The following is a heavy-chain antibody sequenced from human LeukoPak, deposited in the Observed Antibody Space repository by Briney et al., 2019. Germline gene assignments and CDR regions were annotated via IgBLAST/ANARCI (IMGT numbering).Heavy chain of an antibody. J-gene: IGHJ3*02. V-gene: IGHV4-39*07. Sequence: SETLSLTCAVSGGSISSNSYYWGWIRQPPGKGLEWIGSIYYSGSTYYNPSLKSRVTISVDTSKNQFSLNLSSVTAADTAVYYCVTTTVEGHDGFDIWGQGTVVTVSS. CDR2: IYYSGST. D-gene: IGHD1-1*01. CDR1: GGSISSNSYY. CDR3: VTTTVEGHDGFDI.